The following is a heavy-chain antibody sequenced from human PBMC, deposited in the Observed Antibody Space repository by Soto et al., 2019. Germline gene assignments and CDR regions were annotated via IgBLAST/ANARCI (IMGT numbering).Heavy chain of an antibody. CDR2: IYYLGST. CDR3: ARDGYDGSGSPYPAY. CDR1: GGSMSEYS. Sequence: PSETLSLTCSVSGGSMSEYSWSWIRQSPGKGLEWIGYIYYLGSTDYNPSLKSRVTISVDTSKRQFSLRLTSVTAADTAVYYCARDGYDGSGSPYPAYWGPGTQVTVSS. J-gene: IGHJ4*02. D-gene: IGHD3-10*01. V-gene: IGHV4-59*01.